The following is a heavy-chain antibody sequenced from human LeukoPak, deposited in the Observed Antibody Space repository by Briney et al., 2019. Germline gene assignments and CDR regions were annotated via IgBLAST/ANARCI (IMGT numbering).Heavy chain of an antibody. D-gene: IGHD2-15*01. CDR3: ARGYCSGGSCYSRDAFDI. CDR2: INPSGGST. CDR1: GYTFTRYY. J-gene: IGHJ3*02. V-gene: IGHV1-46*01. Sequence: ASVKVSCKASGYTFTRYYMHWVRQAPGQGLEWMGLINPSGGSTSYAQKFQGRVTMTRDTSTSTVYMELSSLRSEDTAVYYCARGYCSGGSCYSRDAFDIWGQGTMVTVSS.